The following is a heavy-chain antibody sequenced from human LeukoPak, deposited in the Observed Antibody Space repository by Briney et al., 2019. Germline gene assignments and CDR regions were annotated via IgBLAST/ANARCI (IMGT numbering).Heavy chain of an antibody. V-gene: IGHV4-59*01. CDR3: ARDPYGGNRY. CDR1: GGSISSYY. J-gene: IGHJ4*02. D-gene: IGHD4-23*01. CDR2: IYYSGST. Sequence: SETLSLTCTVSGGSISSYYWSWIRQPPGKGLEWIGYIYYSGSTNYNPSLKSRVTISVDTSKNQFSLKLSSVTAADTAVHYCARDPYGGNRYWGQGTLVTVSS.